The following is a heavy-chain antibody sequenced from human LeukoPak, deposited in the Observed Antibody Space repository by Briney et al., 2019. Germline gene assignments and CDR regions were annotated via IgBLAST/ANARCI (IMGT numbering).Heavy chain of an antibody. D-gene: IGHD3-3*01. CDR1: GFTVSSNY. CDR2: IYSGGST. CDR3: ARVINYDFWSGPMDV. Sequence: PGGSLRLSCAASGFTVSSNYMSWVRQAPGKGLEWVSVIYSGGSTYYADSVKGRFTISRDNSKNALYLQMNSLRAEDTAVYYCARVINYDFWSGPMDVWGKGTTVTVSS. J-gene: IGHJ6*03. V-gene: IGHV3-66*02.